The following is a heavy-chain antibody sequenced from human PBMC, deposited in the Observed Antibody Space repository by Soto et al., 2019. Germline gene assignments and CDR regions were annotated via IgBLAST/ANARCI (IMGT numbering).Heavy chain of an antibody. J-gene: IGHJ5*02. Sequence: SETLSLTCAVSGGAISRGGYAWSWIRQQPGKGLEWIGYIYHSGSTYYNPSLKSRVTISVDRSKNQFSLKLSSVTAADTAVYYCARWAYYGSGSYSNWFGPWGQGTLVTVSS. CDR2: IYHSGST. V-gene: IGHV4-30-2*01. CDR1: GGAISRGGYA. D-gene: IGHD3-10*01. CDR3: ARWAYYGSGSYSNWFGP.